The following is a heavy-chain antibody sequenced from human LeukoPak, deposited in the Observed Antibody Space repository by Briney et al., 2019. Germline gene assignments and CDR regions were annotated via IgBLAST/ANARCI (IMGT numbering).Heavy chain of an antibody. CDR1: GGSISSGGYY. J-gene: IGHJ4*02. Sequence: SETLSLTCTVSGGSISSGGYYWSWIRQHPGQGLEWIGYIYYSGSTYYNPSLKSRVTISVDTSKNQFSLKLSSVAAADTAVYYCARGPRTSGGLDYWGQGTLVTVSS. CDR3: ARGPRTSGGLDY. CDR2: IYYSGST. D-gene: IGHD3-10*01. V-gene: IGHV4-31*03.